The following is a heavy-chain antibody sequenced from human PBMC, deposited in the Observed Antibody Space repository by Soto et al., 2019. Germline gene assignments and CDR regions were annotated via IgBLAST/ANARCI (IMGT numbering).Heavy chain of an antibody. J-gene: IGHJ4*02. CDR1: CASITTYY. D-gene: IGHD6-19*01. CDR3: ARRLFGSGWTLDS. Sequence: ETLSLTCDVSCASITTYYWSWIRQAPGKGLEWIGNVYHTVSTDYNSSLRSRVTISVDTSKNQFSLNMNSVTAAETAVYYCARRLFGSGWTLDSWGQGALVTI. V-gene: IGHV4-59*13. CDR2: VYHTVST.